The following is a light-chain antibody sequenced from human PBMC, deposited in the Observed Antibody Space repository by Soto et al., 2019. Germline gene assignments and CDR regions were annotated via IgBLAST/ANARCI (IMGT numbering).Light chain of an antibody. J-gene: IGKJ5*01. V-gene: IGKV1-33*01. Sequence: IQMTQSPLFLSASVWDRVTIPWQASQDINNYLNWYQQKPGKAPKLLIFDATNLETGVPSRFSGGGSRTHFSFTISSLQPEDFATYYCHQYDSLPPTFGQGTRLEIK. CDR3: HQYDSLPPT. CDR1: QDINNY. CDR2: DAT.